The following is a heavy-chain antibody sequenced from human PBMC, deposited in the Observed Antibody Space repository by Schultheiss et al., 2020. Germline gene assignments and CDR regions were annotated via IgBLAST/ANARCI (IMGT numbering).Heavy chain of an antibody. J-gene: IGHJ6*02. V-gene: IGHV4-34*01. CDR1: GGSFSGYY. CDR2: INHSGST. D-gene: IGHD6-19*01. Sequence: SETLSLTCAVYGGSFSGYYWSWIRQPPGKGLEWIGEINHSGSTNYNPSLKSRVTISVDTSKNQFSLKLSSVTAADTAVYYCARERRAVGEYYYYGMDVWGQGTTVTVSS. CDR3: ARERRAVGEYYYYGMDV.